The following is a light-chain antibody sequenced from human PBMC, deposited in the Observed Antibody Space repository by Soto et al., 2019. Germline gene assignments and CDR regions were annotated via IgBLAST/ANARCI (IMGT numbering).Light chain of an antibody. J-gene: IGLJ1*01. CDR2: DVS. CDR1: SSDVGGYNY. V-gene: IGLV2-14*01. CDR3: SSYTSSSTQV. Sequence: QSVLTQPASVSRSPGQSITISCTGTSSDVGGYNYVSWYQQHPGKAPKLMIYDVSKRPSGLSNRFSGSKSGNTASLTISGLQAEHEADYYCSSYTSSSTQVFGTGTKVTVL.